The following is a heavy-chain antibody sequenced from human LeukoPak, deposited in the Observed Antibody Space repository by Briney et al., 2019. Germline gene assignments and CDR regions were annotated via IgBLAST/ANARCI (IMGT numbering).Heavy chain of an antibody. D-gene: IGHD1-26*01. CDR1: GGSINSYY. J-gene: IGHJ4*02. CDR3: ARGQYSGSCFDN. CDR2: MYSSGSA. V-gene: IGHV4-59*01. Sequence: SETLSLTCTVSGGSINSYYWNWIRQPPGKGLEWIAYMYSSGSANYNPSLKSRVTTSVDTSKNQFSLKVSSVTAADTAVYYCARGQYSGSCFDNWGQGSLVTVSS.